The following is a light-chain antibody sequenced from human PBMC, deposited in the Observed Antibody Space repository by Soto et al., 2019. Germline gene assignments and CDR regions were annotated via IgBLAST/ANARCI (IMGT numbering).Light chain of an antibody. V-gene: IGKV3-11*01. CDR1: QTVGSS. J-gene: IGKJ3*01. CDR2: DAS. Sequence: EIVLTQSPATLSLAPGERDTLSCRASQTVGSSLAWYQHKPGQAPRLLIYDASTRATAIPARFSGSWSGTYFTLTISSLEPEDFAVYYCRQRYIWPPFTFGPGTKVDIK. CDR3: RQRYIWPPFT.